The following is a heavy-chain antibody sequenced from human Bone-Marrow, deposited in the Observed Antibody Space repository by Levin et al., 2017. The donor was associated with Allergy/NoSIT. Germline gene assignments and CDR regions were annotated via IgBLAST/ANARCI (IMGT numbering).Heavy chain of an antibody. Sequence: PAASVKVSCKASGYPFIAYGISWVRQAPGQGLEGMGWISAYNGNTDYARKFQDRVTMITDTPTTTVYMELRSLRSDDTAVYYCAREWCSRMDFVELLGLSQYYFSMDIWGQGTTVTVSS. CDR3: AREWCSRMDFVELLGLSQYYFSMDI. CDR1: GYPFIAYG. V-gene: IGHV1-18*01. CDR2: ISAYNGNT. J-gene: IGHJ6*02. D-gene: IGHD3-10*01.